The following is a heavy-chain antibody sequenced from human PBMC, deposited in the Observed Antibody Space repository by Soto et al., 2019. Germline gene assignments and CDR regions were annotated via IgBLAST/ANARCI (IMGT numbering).Heavy chain of an antibody. Sequence: QVQLVQSGAEVKKPGASVKVSCKASGYTFTGYYMHWVRQAPGQGLEWMGWINPNSGGTNYAQKFQGRVTMTRDTFISTAYMELSRLRSDDTAVYYCAGPIHPNRYDFRRGYYTLHRDYYYGMDVWGQGTTVTVSS. CDR2: INPNSGGT. V-gene: IGHV1-2*02. CDR3: AGPIHPNRYDFRRGYYTLHRDYYYGMDV. J-gene: IGHJ6*02. D-gene: IGHD3-3*01. CDR1: GYTFTGYY.